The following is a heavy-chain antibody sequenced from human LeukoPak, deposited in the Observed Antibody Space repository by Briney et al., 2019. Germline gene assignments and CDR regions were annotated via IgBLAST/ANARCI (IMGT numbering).Heavy chain of an antibody. CDR1: GFTFSNAW. CDR2: IKSKTDGGTT. Sequence: GGSLRLSCAASGFTFSNAWMSWVRHAPGKGLEWVGRIKSKTDGGTTDYAAPVKGRFTISRDDSKNTLYLQMNSLKTEDTAVYYCTTDTEFSGFDYWGQGTLVTVSS. V-gene: IGHV3-15*01. J-gene: IGHJ4*02. CDR3: TTDTEFSGFDY.